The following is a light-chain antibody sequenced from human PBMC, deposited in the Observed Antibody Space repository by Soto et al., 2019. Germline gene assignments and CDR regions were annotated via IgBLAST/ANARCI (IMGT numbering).Light chain of an antibody. CDR3: RHYNTYSET. CDR1: QSISTW. V-gene: IGKV1-5*03. J-gene: IGKJ1*01. Sequence: DIQMTQSPSTLSASVGDRVTITCRASQSISTWLAWYQQKPGKAPKLLIYKASSLESGVPSRFSGSGSGTEFTLTSSSLQPDDCATYYCRHYNTYSETFGQGTKVEIK. CDR2: KAS.